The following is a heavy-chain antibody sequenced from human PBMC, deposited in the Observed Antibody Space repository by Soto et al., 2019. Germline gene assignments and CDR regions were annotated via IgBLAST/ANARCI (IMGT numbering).Heavy chain of an antibody. Sequence: SETLCLTCTVSGGSISSYYWSWIRQPPGRGLEWIGYIYYSGSTNYNPSLKSRVTISVDTSKNQFSLKLSSVTAADTAVYYCARASAYDGFDYWGQGTLVTVSS. D-gene: IGHD5-12*01. V-gene: IGHV4-59*01. CDR1: GGSISSYY. CDR3: ARASAYDGFDY. CDR2: IYYSGST. J-gene: IGHJ4*02.